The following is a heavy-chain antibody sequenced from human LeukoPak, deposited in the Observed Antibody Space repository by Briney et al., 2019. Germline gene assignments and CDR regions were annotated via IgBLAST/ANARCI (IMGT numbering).Heavy chain of an antibody. CDR1: GASISSGGYF. CDR3: ARQGYSYGRYYFDY. D-gene: IGHD5-18*01. V-gene: IGHV4-30-2*01. Sequence: SLSLTCTVSGASISSGGYFWSWIRQPPGKGLEWIGYIYHTGNTYYNPSLESRVTMSVDKSKNQFSLSLASVTVADTAVYYCARQGYSYGRYYFDYWGQGTLVTVSS. CDR2: IYHTGNT. J-gene: IGHJ4*02.